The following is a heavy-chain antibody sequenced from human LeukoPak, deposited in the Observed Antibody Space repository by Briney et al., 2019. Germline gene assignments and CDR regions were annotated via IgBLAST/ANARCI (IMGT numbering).Heavy chain of an antibody. D-gene: IGHD1-26*01. J-gene: IGHJ4*02. CDR2: IRSKANSYAT. CDR3: TRRDLRVGTPNDY. Sequence: GGSLSLSGAASGFTFSGSAMHWGRQASGQGLQWFDRIRSKANSYATAYAASVKGRFTISRDDSKNTAYLQMNSLKTEDTAVYYCTRRDLRVGTPNDYWGQGTLVTVSS. CDR1: GFTFSGSA. V-gene: IGHV3-73*01.